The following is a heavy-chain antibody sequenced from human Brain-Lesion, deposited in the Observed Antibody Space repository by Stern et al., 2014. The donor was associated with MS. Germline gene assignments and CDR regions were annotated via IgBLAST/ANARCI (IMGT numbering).Heavy chain of an antibody. CDR3: ASATSSGWYSYYYGMDV. D-gene: IGHD6-19*01. CDR1: GYTFTSYA. J-gene: IGHJ6*02. V-gene: IGHV1-3*01. CDR2: INAGNGNT. Sequence: QVQLVQSGAEVKKPGASVKVSCKASGYTFTSYAMHWVRQAPGQRLEWMGWINAGNGNTKYSQKFQGRVTITRDTSASTAYMELSSLRSEDTAVYYCASATSSGWYSYYYGMDVCGQETTVTVSS.